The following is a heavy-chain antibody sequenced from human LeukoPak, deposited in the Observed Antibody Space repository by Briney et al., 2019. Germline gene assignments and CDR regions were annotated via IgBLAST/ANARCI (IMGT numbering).Heavy chain of an antibody. CDR1: GGSISSSSYY. CDR2: IYYSGST. J-gene: IGHJ6*03. D-gene: IGHD6-13*01. Sequence: SETLSLTCTVSGGSISSSSYYWGWIRQPPGKGLEWIGSIYYSGSTYYNPSLKSRVTISVDTSKNQISLKLSSVTAADTAVYYCARALGSSRLYYYYMDVWGKGTTVTVSS. V-gene: IGHV4-39*07. CDR3: ARALGSSRLYYYYMDV.